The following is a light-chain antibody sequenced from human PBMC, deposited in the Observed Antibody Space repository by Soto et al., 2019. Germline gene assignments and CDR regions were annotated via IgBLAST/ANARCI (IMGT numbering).Light chain of an antibody. V-gene: IGKV3-11*01. J-gene: IGKJ4*01. CDR3: QQRSNWPLT. Sequence: EIVLTQSPATLSLSPGERATLSCRARQSVSSYLAWYQQKPGQAPRLLIYDASSRATGIPARFSGSGSGTDFTLTISSLEPEDFAVYYCQQRSNWPLTFGGGTKVDIK. CDR2: DAS. CDR1: QSVSSY.